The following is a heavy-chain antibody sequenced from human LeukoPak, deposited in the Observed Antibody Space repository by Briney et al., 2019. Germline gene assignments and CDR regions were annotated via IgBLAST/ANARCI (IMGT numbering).Heavy chain of an antibody. Sequence: ASVKVSCKASGYTFANYDITWVRQAPGQGLEWMGWMNPNSGDTGYAQKFKGRVSMTRDTSITTAYMELSRLRSDDTAVYYCAREVSYGYRGWGQGTLVTVSS. D-gene: IGHD5-18*01. CDR3: AREVSYGYRG. CDR2: MNPNSGDT. CDR1: GYTFANYD. V-gene: IGHV1-8*01. J-gene: IGHJ4*02.